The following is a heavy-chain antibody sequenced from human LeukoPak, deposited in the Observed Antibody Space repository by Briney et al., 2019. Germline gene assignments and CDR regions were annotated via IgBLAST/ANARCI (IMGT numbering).Heavy chain of an antibody. J-gene: IGHJ6*03. CDR2: IIPIFGTA. CDR3: ARGVTGTPLLGYYYYMDV. D-gene: IGHD1-20*01. Sequence: SVKVSCKASGYTFTSYGISWVRQAPGQGLEWMGGIIPIFGTANYAQKFQGRVTITADESTSTAYMELSSLRSEDTAVYYCARGVTGTPLLGYYYYMDVWGKGTTVTISS. V-gene: IGHV1-69*13. CDR1: GYTFTSYG.